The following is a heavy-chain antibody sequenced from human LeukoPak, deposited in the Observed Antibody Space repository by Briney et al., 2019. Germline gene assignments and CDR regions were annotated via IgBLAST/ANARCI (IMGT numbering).Heavy chain of an antibody. D-gene: IGHD3-10*01. Sequence: PGGSLRLSCAASGFTFSSYWMSWVRQAPGKGLEWVANIKQDGSEKYYVDSVKGRFTISRDNAKNSLYLQMNSLRAEDTAVYYCASWAPITLVRGVLFDYWGQGTLVTVSS. CDR2: IKQDGSEK. CDR3: ASWAPITLVRGVLFDY. CDR1: GFTFSSYW. V-gene: IGHV3-7*01. J-gene: IGHJ4*02.